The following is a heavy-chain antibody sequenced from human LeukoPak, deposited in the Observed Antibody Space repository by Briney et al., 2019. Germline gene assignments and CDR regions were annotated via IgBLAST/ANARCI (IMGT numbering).Heavy chain of an antibody. CDR3: ARDPGYSLAFGGP. V-gene: IGHV7-4-1*02. CDR2: INTNTGHP. D-gene: IGHD5-18*01. CDR1: GYIFNNHA. Sequence: ASVKVSCKASGYIFNNHAMIWVRQAPGQGLEWMGWINTNTGHPTYAQGFTGRFVFSLDTSVSTAYLQISSLKAEDTAVYYCARDPGYSLAFGGPWGQGTLVTVSS. J-gene: IGHJ5*02.